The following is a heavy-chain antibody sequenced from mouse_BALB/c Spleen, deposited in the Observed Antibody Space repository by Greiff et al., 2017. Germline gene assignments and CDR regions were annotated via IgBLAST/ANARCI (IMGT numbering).Heavy chain of an antibody. Sequence: EVQGVESGGGLVQPGGSRKLSCAASGFTFSSFGMHWVRQAPEKGLEWVAYISSGSSTIYYADTVKGRFTISRDNPKNTLFLQMTSLRSEDTAMYYCARRRDSSGSYAMDYWGQGTSVTVSS. CDR3: ARRRDSSGSYAMDY. J-gene: IGHJ4*01. CDR1: GFTFSSFG. CDR2: ISSGSSTI. D-gene: IGHD3-2*01. V-gene: IGHV5-17*02.